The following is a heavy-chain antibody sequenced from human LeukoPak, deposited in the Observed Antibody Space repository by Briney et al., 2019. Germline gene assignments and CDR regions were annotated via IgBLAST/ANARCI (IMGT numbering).Heavy chain of an antibody. V-gene: IGHV4-39*01. D-gene: IGHD1-1*01. CDR3: ARSGTTGTTVDY. Sequence: SETLSLTCTVSGGSISSSSYYWGWIRQPPGKGLDWIGSIYYSGSTYYNPSPKSRITISVDTSKNQFSLKLTSVTAADTAVYYCARSGTTGTTVDYWGQGTLVTVSS. CDR1: GGSISSSSYY. J-gene: IGHJ4*02. CDR2: IYYSGST.